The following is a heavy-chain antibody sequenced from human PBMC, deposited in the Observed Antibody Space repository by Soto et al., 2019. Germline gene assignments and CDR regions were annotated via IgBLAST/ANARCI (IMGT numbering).Heavy chain of an antibody. V-gene: IGHV5-10-1*01. Sequence: GESLKISCKGSGYSFTSYWISWVRQMPGKGLEWMGRIDPSDSYTNYSPSFQGHVTISADKSISTAYLQWSSLKASDTAMYYCARHPPSDDYSGNYYYYGMDVWGQGTTVTVSS. CDR3: ARHPPSDDYSGNYYYYGMDV. CDR2: IDPSDSYT. CDR1: GYSFTSYW. D-gene: IGHD4-4*01. J-gene: IGHJ6*02.